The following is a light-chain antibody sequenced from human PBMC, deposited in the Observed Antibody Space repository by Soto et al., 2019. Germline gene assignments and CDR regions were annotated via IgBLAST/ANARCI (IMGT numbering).Light chain of an antibody. CDR1: QSVNSN. CDR3: EQYNNWPLT. J-gene: IGKJ4*01. CDR2: EAS. V-gene: IGKV3-15*01. Sequence: DIVMTQSPATLSVSPGERATLSCRSSQSVNSNLAWYQQQPGQAPRLLIYEASSRATGIPARFSASGSGTEFTLTISSLQSEDFAVYYCEQYNNWPLTFGGGTNVEIK.